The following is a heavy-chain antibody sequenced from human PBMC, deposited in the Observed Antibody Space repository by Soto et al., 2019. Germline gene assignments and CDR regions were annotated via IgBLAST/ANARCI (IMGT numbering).Heavy chain of an antibody. J-gene: IGHJ3*02. D-gene: IGHD3-22*01. CDR2: TYYRSKWYN. CDR3: AGAISYYYDSSGYYYDAFDI. Sequence: SQTLSLTCAISGDSVSSNSAAWNWIRQSPSRGLEWLGRTYYRSKWYNDYAVSVKSRITINPDTSKNQFSLQLNSVTPEDTAVYYCAGAISYYYDSSGYYYDAFDIWGQGTMVTVSS. V-gene: IGHV6-1*01. CDR1: GDSVSSNSAA.